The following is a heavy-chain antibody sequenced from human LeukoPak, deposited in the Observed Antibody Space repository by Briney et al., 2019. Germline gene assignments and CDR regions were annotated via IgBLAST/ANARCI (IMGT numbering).Heavy chain of an antibody. CDR3: AKGSSNARPYYFDY. J-gene: IGHJ4*02. D-gene: IGHD2-8*01. CDR2: ITGGGGDT. Sequence: PGGSLRLSCEASGFGFSSYAMSWVRQAPGKGLEWVSAITGGGGDTFHADSVKGRFTISRDNSKNTLYLQMNSLGAEDSAVYYCAKGSSNARPYYFDYWGQGTLVTVSS. V-gene: IGHV3-23*01. CDR1: GFGFSSYA.